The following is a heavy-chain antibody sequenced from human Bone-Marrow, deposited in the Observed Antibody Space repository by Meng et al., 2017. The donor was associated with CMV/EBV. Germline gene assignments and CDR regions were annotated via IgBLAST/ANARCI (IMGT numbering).Heavy chain of an antibody. CDR2: INPNSGGT. D-gene: IGHD3-10*01. V-gene: IGHV1-2*02. CDR1: GYTFTGYD. J-gene: IGHJ6*02. Sequence: ASVKVSCKASGYTFTGYDMHWVRQAPGQGLEWMGWINPNSGGTNYAQKFQGRVTMTRDTSISTAYMELSRLRSDDTAVYYCARDGAYYYGSGSYHYYYYGMDVWGQGNTVNVAS. CDR3: ARDGAYYYGSGSYHYYYYGMDV.